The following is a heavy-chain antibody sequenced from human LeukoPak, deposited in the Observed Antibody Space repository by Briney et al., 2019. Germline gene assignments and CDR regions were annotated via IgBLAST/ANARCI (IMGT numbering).Heavy chain of an antibody. CDR3: AKGMDYDYVWRSYHY. CDR1: GFTFSSYG. Sequence: GRSLRLSCAASGFTFSSYGMHWVRQAPGKGLEWVAVISYDGSNKYYADSVKGRFTISRDNSKNTLYLQMNSLRAEDTAVYYCAKGMDYDYVWRSYHYWGQGTLVTVSS. D-gene: IGHD3-16*02. V-gene: IGHV3-30*18. J-gene: IGHJ4*02. CDR2: ISYDGSNK.